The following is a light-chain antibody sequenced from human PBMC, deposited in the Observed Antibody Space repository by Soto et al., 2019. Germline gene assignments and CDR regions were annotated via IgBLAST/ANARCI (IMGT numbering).Light chain of an antibody. Sequence: EIVLTQSPGTLSLSPGERATLSCRASQSVSGSYLAWYQQRPGQAPRLLIYGASSRATGIPDRFSGSGSGTDFTLTISRLELEDFAVYYCQQYGSSPLYTFGQGTKLEIK. CDR3: QQYGSSPLYT. J-gene: IGKJ2*01. CDR2: GAS. CDR1: QSVSGSY. V-gene: IGKV3-20*01.